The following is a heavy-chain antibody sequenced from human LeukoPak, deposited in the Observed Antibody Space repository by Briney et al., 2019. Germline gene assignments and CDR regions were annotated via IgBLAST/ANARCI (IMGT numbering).Heavy chain of an antibody. CDR3: ARGVRAVAGTGLDY. J-gene: IGHJ4*02. V-gene: IGHV4-34*01. D-gene: IGHD6-19*01. CDR2: INHCGST. Sequence: SETLSLTCAVYGGSFSGYYWSWIRQPPGKGLEWIGEINHCGSTNYNPSLKSRVTISVDTSKNQFSLKLSSVTAADTAVYYCARGVRAVAGTGLDYWGQGTLVTVSS. CDR1: GGSFSGYY.